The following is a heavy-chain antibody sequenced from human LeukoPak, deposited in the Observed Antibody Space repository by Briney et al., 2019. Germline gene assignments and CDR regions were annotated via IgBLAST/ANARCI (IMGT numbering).Heavy chain of an antibody. CDR1: GFTLRHFA. D-gene: IGHD3-3*01. CDR2: IYSGGST. V-gene: IGHV3-66*01. CDR3: ARVGYYDFWSGYQTFDY. J-gene: IGHJ4*02. Sequence: GGSLRLSCAASGFTLRHFAMNWVRQAPGKGLEWVSVIYSGGSTYYADSVKGRFTISRDNSKNTLYLQMNSLRAEDTAVYYCARVGYYDFWSGYQTFDYWGQGTLVTVSS.